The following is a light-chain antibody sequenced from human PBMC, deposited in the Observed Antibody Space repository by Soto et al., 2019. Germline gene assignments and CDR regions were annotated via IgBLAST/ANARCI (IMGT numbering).Light chain of an antibody. J-gene: IGLJ2*01. V-gene: IGLV2-14*01. CDR3: SSYTGSSTLVV. Sequence: QSALTQPASVSGSPGQSVTLSCTGTSSDVGGFNYVSWYQQHPGKAPKLLLYEVSNRPSGVSNRFSASKSGNTASLTISGLQAEDEADYYCSSYTGSSTLVVFGGGTKLTVL. CDR2: EVS. CDR1: SSDVGGFNY.